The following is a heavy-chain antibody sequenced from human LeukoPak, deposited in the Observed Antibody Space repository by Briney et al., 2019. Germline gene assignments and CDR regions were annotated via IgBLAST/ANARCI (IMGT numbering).Heavy chain of an antibody. CDR1: GFTFSTYW. CDR2: INSDGSNT. Sequence: GGSLRLSCAASGFTFSTYWMHWVRQAPGKGLMWVSRINSDGSNTHYADSVRGRFTISRDNAKNTLYLQVNSLRVEDTAVYYCARGTGYMTLEHWGLGTLVTVSS. CDR3: ARGTGYMTLEH. J-gene: IGHJ4*02. D-gene: IGHD1-1*01. V-gene: IGHV3-74*01.